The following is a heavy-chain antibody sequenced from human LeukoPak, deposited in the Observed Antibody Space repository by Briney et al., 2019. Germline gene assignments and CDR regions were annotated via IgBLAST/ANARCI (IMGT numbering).Heavy chain of an antibody. V-gene: IGHV3-23*01. J-gene: IGHJ4*02. Sequence: GGSLRLSCAASGFTFSSYAMSWVRQAPGKGLEWVSAISGSGGSTYYADSVKGRFTVSRDNAKNSLYLQMNSLRAEDTAVYYCASHYYGSGKFENWGQGTLVTVSS. CDR1: GFTFSSYA. CDR3: ASHYYGSGKFEN. D-gene: IGHD3-10*01. CDR2: ISGSGGST.